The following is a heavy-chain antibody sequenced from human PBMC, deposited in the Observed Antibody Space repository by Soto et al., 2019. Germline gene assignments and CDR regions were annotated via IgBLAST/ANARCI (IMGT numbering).Heavy chain of an antibody. CDR2: ISGSSSYI. J-gene: IGHJ5*02. CDR3: ARDPCSGGSCYRTHWFDP. CDR1: GFTFSSYS. D-gene: IGHD2-15*01. Sequence: GGSLRLSCAASGFTFSSYSMNWVRQAPGKGLEWVSSISGSSSYIYYVDSVKGRFTISRDNVKNSLYLQMNSLRAEDTAVYYCARDPCSGGSCYRTHWFDPWGQGTLVTVSS. V-gene: IGHV3-21*01.